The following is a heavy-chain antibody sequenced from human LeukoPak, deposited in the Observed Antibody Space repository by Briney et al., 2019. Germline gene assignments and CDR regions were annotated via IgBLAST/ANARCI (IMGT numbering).Heavy chain of an antibody. V-gene: IGHV1-2*02. Sequence: ASVKVSCKASGYTFTGYYMHWVRQAPGQGLEWMGWINPNSGGTNYAQKFQGRVTMTRDTSISTTYMVMSRLRSDDTAVYYCARDAGISARVFDYWGQGTLVTVSS. J-gene: IGHJ4*02. D-gene: IGHD6-6*01. CDR3: ARDAGISARVFDY. CDR2: INPNSGGT. CDR1: GYTFTGYY.